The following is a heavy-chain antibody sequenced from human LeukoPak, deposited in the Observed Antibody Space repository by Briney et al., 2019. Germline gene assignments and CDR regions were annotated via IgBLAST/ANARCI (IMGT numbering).Heavy chain of an antibody. CDR2: ISYDGSNK. Sequence: GGSLRLSCAASGFTFSSYGMHWVRQAPGKGLEWVAVISYDGSNKYYADSVKGRFTISRDNSKNTLYLQMNSLRAEDTAVYYCAKDYDWLSPYDAFDIWGQGTMVTVSS. CDR1: GFTFSSYG. J-gene: IGHJ3*02. D-gene: IGHD3-9*01. V-gene: IGHV3-30*18. CDR3: AKDYDWLSPYDAFDI.